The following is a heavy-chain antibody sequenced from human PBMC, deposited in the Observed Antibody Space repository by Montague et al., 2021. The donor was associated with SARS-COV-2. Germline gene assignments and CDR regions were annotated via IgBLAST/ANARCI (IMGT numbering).Heavy chain of an antibody. CDR3: ARRGMGYDSSGYHPDAFDI. CDR1: GGSISSYY. Sequence: SETLSLTCTVSGGSISSYYWSWIRQPPGKGLEWIGYIYYSGSTNYNPSLKSRVTISVDTSKNQFSLKLSSVTAADTAVYYCARRGMGYDSSGYHPDAFDIWGQGTTVTVSS. D-gene: IGHD3-22*01. V-gene: IGHV4-59*01. J-gene: IGHJ3*02. CDR2: IYYSGST.